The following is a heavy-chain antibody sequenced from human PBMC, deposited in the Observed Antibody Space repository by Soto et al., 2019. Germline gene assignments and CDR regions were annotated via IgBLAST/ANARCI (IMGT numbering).Heavy chain of an antibody. Sequence: QVQLQESGPGLVKPSQTLSLTCTVSGGSISSGGYYWSWIRQHPGKGLEWIGYIYYSGSTYYNPALKSRVTISVDTSKNQFSLKLSSVTAADTAVYYCAREWEKLRTWFDPWGQGTLVTVSS. J-gene: IGHJ5*02. V-gene: IGHV4-31*03. CDR2: IYYSGST. CDR1: GGSISSGGYY. CDR3: AREWEKLRTWFDP. D-gene: IGHD1-26*01.